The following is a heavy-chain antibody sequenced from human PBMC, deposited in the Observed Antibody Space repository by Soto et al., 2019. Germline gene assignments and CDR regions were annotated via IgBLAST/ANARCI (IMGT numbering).Heavy chain of an antibody. J-gene: IGHJ2*01. CDR2: ISYDGSNK. CDR1: QFTFSNYG. D-gene: IGHD2-15*01. CDR3: ARGARYCSGGGCYSFWYFDL. V-gene: IGHV3-33*01. Sequence: QVQLVESGGGVVQPGRSLRLSCAASQFTFSNYGIHWVRQAPGKGLEWVAVISYDGSNKYYVDSVKGRFTIPRDNSKNTVYVEMNSLRAEDTAVYYCARGARYCSGGGCYSFWYFDLWGRGTLVTVSS.